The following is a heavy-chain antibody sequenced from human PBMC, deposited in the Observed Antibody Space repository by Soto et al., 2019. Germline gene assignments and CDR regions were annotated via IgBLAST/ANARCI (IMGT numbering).Heavy chain of an antibody. D-gene: IGHD3-16*01. CDR1: GFTFSSYA. Sequence: GGSLRLSCAASGFTFSSYAMHWVRQAPGKGLEWVAVISYDGSNKYYADSVKGRFTISRDNSKNTLYLQMNSLRAEDTVVYYCAREGGDNTIHAMDVWGQGTTVPVSS. J-gene: IGHJ6*02. CDR2: ISYDGSNK. CDR3: AREGGDNTIHAMDV. V-gene: IGHV3-30-3*01.